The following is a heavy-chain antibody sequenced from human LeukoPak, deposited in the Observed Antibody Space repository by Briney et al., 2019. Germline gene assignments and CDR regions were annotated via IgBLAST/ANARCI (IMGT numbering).Heavy chain of an antibody. Sequence: PSETLSLTCTVSGGSISTIPLYWGWIRQPPGKGLEWIGSIFDTGSTYDNPSLKSRVTISVDTSRNQFSLKLTSVTAADTAAYYCARSHFYGSGVDSWGQGTLVTVSS. D-gene: IGHD3-10*01. V-gene: IGHV4-39*01. J-gene: IGHJ5*01. CDR1: GGSISTIPLY. CDR2: IFDTGST. CDR3: ARSHFYGSGVDS.